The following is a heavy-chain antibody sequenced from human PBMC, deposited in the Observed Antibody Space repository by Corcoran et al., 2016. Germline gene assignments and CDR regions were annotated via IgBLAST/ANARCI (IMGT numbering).Heavy chain of an antibody. CDR2: IKSKTDGGTT. V-gene: IGHV3-15*01. D-gene: IGHD4-17*01. J-gene: IGHJ6*02. Sequence: EVQLVESGGGLVKPGGSLRLSCAASGFTFSNAWMSWVRQAPGKGLEWVGRIKSKTDGGTTDYAAPVKGRFTISRDDSKNTLYLQMNSLKTEDPAVYYCTTVTMTTVTTCAYYYYGMDVWGQGTTVTVSS. CDR3: TTVTMTTVTTCAYYYYGMDV. CDR1: GFTFSNAW.